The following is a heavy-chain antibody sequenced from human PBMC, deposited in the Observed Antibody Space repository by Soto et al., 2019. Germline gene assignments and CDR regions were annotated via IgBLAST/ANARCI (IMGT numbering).Heavy chain of an antibody. V-gene: IGHV4-59*01. CDR1: AASFSKYY. CDR2: IYFNGNT. J-gene: IGHJ4*02. Sequence: SETLSLTCTVSAASFSKYYWSWIRQPPGKGLEWIGYIYFNGNTNYNPSLKRRVTISIDTSKKQISLNLTSVTDADTAVYYCASVTFGGVVLAHWGQGTLVTVSS. D-gene: IGHD3-16*01. CDR3: ASVTFGGVVLAH.